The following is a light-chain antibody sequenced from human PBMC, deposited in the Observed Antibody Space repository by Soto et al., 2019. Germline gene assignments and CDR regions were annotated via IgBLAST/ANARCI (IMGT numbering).Light chain of an antibody. CDR1: QSVSSW. CDR3: QQYNTYPWT. CDR2: KAS. Sequence: DIQMTQSPSTLSASVGDRVTITCRASQSVSSWLAWYQQKPGKAPKLLIYKASSLESGVPSRFSGSESGTESTLTISSLQPDDFATYYCQQYNTYPWTFGQGTKVDIK. V-gene: IGKV1-5*03. J-gene: IGKJ1*01.